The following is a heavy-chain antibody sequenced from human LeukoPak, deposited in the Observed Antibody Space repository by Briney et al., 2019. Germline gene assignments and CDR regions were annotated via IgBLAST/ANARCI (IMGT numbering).Heavy chain of an antibody. CDR2: INPNSGAT. CDR3: AKAGNKWLGELHWFAP. Sequence: ASVKVSCKASGYTFTDYYIHWLRQAPGQGLEWVAWINPNSGATNYAQNFQGRVTVTRDMSIRTVYMDLTRLKSDDTAVYYCAKAGNKWLGELHWFAPWGQGTLVTVPS. D-gene: IGHD3-10*01. J-gene: IGHJ5*02. V-gene: IGHV1-2*02. CDR1: GYTFTDYY.